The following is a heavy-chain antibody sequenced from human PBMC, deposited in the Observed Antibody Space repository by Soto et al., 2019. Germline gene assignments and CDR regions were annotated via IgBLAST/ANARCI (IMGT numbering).Heavy chain of an antibody. CDR2: ITSNGGTT. D-gene: IGHD2-15*01. Sequence: GGSLRLSCAASGFTFSTYPMHWVRQAPGRGLEYVSAITSNGGTTYYANSVKGRFTISRDNSKNTLYLQMNSLRAEDTAVYYCARAGGYDHYGMDVWGQGTTVTVSS. CDR1: GFTFSTYP. J-gene: IGHJ6*02. V-gene: IGHV3-64*01. CDR3: ARAGGYDHYGMDV.